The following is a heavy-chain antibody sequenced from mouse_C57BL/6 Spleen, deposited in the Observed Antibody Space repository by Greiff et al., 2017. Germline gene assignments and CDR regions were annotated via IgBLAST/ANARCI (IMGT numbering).Heavy chain of an antibody. V-gene: IGHV1-26*01. D-gene: IGHD1-1*01. J-gene: IGHJ4*01. Sequence: EVQLQQSGPELVKPGASVKISCKASGYTFTDYYMNWVKQSHGKSLEWIGDINPNNGGTSYNQKFKGKATLTVDKSSSTAYMELRSLTSEDSAVYYCGYGSTFYAMDYWGQGTSVTVSS. CDR2: INPNNGGT. CDR3: GYGSTFYAMDY. CDR1: GYTFTDYY.